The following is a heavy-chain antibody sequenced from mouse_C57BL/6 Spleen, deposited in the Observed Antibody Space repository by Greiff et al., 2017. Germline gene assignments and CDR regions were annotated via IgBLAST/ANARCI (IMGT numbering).Heavy chain of an antibody. CDR3: TRSLTTKAMDY. CDR2: IRNKANNHAT. V-gene: IGHV6-6*01. D-gene: IGHD2-1*01. CDR1: GFTFSDAW. J-gene: IGHJ4*01. Sequence: EVQLQQSGGGLVQPGGSMKLSCAASGFTFSDAWMDWVRQSPEKGLEWVAEIRNKANNHATYYAESVKGRFTISRDDSKSSVYLQMNSLRAEDTGIYYCTRSLTTKAMDYWGQGTSVTVSS.